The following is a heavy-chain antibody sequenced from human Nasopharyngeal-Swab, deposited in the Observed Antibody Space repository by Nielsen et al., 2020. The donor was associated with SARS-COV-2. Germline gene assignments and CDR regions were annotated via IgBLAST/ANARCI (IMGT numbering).Heavy chain of an antibody. CDR2: ISAYNGNT. J-gene: IGHJ6*02. Sequence: ASVKVSCKASGYTFTSYGISWVRQAPGQGLEWMGWISAYNGNTNYAQKLQGRVTMTTDTSTSTAYMELRSLRSDDTAVYYCAVTTVTTSSYYYYYGMDVWGQGTTVTV. CDR3: AVTTVTTSSYYYYYGMDV. D-gene: IGHD4-11*01. V-gene: IGHV1-18*01. CDR1: GYTFTSYG.